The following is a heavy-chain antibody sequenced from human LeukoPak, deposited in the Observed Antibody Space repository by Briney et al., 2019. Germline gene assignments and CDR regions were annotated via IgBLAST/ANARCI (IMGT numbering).Heavy chain of an antibody. CDR1: GFTFDDYA. CDR3: IRRGEQAARGSLDY. Sequence: GGSLRLSCAASGFTFDDYAMHWVRQAPGKGLEWVSLISGDGGNTYYADSVKGRFTISRDNSRNSLYLQMNSLRREDTALYYRIRRGEQAARGSLDYWGQGTLVTVSS. D-gene: IGHD6-6*01. CDR2: ISGDGGNT. J-gene: IGHJ4*02. V-gene: IGHV3-43*02.